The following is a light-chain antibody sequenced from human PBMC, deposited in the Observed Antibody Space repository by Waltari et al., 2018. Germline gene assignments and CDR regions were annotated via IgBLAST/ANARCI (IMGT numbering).Light chain of an antibody. CDR1: QGLTVINGKNY. Sequence: EIVMTQSPLSLPVTPGEAASISCRSSQGLTVINGKNYFYWYLQKPVQSPQLLLFLGSHRASGVADRFTGSGSDTDFTLTISKVEADDVGIYYCMQALQTSFSLGHGTKLEIK. V-gene: IGKV2-28*01. CDR3: MQALQTSFS. CDR2: LGS. J-gene: IGKJ2*03.